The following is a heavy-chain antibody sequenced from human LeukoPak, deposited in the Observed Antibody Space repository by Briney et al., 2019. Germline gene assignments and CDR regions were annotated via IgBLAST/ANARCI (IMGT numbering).Heavy chain of an antibody. CDR2: IYYSGST. CDR3: ARVSSGWYYSPVEDYYYYMDV. D-gene: IGHD6-19*01. V-gene: IGHV4-59*01. CDR1: GGSISSYY. J-gene: IGHJ6*03. Sequence: PSETLSLTCTVSGGSISSYYWSWIRQPPGKGLEWIGYIYYSGSTNYNPSLKSRVTISVDTSKNQFSLKLSSVTAADTAVYYCARVSSGWYYSPVEDYYYYMDVWGKGTTVTISS.